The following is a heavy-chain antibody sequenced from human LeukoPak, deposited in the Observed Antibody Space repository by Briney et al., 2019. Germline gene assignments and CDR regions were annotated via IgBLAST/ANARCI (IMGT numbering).Heavy chain of an antibody. V-gene: IGHV4-34*01. Sequence: SETLSLTCAVYGGSFSGYYWSWIRQPPGKGLEWIGEINHSGSTNYNPSLTSRVTISVDTSKNQFSLKLSSVTAADTAVYYCARRPGIAVAGTAFDIWGQGTMVTVSS. J-gene: IGHJ3*02. CDR1: GGSFSGYY. D-gene: IGHD6-19*01. CDR2: INHSGST. CDR3: ARRPGIAVAGTAFDI.